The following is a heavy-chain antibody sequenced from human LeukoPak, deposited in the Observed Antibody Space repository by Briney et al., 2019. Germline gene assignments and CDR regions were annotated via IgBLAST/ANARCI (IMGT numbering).Heavy chain of an antibody. Sequence: PEGSLRLSCAASGFTFSSYARSWVRQAPGKGLEWFSAISGSGGSTYYADSVKGRFTISRDNSKNTLYLQMNSLRAEDTAVYYCAKDTIFGVGNPFDPWGQGTLVTVSS. CDR2: ISGSGGST. V-gene: IGHV3-23*01. CDR1: GFTFSSYA. CDR3: AKDTIFGVGNPFDP. D-gene: IGHD3-3*01. J-gene: IGHJ5*02.